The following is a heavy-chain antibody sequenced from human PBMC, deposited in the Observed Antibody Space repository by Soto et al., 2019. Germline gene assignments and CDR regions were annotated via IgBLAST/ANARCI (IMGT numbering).Heavy chain of an antibody. CDR3: ARDPTYYDFWSHQYGMDV. J-gene: IGHJ6*02. D-gene: IGHD3-3*01. V-gene: IGHV3-7*05. Sequence: PGGSLRLSCAASGFTFSSYWMSWVRQAPGKGLEWVANIKQDGSEKYYVDSVKGRFTISRDNAKNSLYLQMNSLRAEDTAVYYCARDPTYYDFWSHQYGMDVWGQGTTVTVSS. CDR2: IKQDGSEK. CDR1: GFTFSSYW.